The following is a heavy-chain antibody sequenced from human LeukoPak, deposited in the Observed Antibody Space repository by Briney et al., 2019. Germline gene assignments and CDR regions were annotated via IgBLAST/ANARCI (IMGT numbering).Heavy chain of an antibody. CDR1: GGSISSSSYY. CDR2: IYYSGST. V-gene: IGHV4-39*01. J-gene: IGHJ5*02. D-gene: IGHD3-10*01. Sequence: PSETLSLTCTVSGGSISSSSYYWGWIRQPPGKGLEWIESIYYSGSTYYNPSLKSRFTISVHTSKNQFSLKLSSVAAADTAVYYCARLGITMVRGVPYNWCDPWGRRTLVTVSS. CDR3: ARLGITMVRGVPYNWCDP.